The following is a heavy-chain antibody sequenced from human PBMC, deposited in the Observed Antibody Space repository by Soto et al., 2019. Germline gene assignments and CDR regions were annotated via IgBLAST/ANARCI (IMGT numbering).Heavy chain of an antibody. CDR2: IGTSGRDT. D-gene: IGHD3-3*01. J-gene: IGHJ4*02. Sequence: PGGSLRLSCSASGFKFSGSAMHWVRQAPGKGPEYVSAIGTSGRDTYYADSVKGRSTISRDNSQNTVHLQMSSLRTEDTAVYYCLRDIFGVVIFDSWGQGTPVTVS. CDR1: GFKFSGSA. CDR3: LRDIFGVVIFDS. V-gene: IGHV3-64D*06.